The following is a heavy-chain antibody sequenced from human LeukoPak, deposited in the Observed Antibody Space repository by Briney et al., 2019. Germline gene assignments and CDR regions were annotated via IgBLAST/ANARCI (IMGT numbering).Heavy chain of an antibody. V-gene: IGHV1-8*02. Sequence: ASVKVSCKASGYTFTGYYMHWVRQAPGQGLEWMGWINPNSGNTGYAQKFQGRVTMTRNTSISTAYMELSSLRSEDTAVYYCARDPRYCTNGVCYPRYYYYYMDVWGKGTTVTVSS. CDR1: GYTFTGYY. J-gene: IGHJ6*03. D-gene: IGHD2-8*01. CDR2: INPNSGNT. CDR3: ARDPRYCTNGVCYPRYYYYYMDV.